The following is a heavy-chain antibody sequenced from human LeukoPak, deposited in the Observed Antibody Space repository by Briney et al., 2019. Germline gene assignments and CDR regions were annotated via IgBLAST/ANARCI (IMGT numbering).Heavy chain of an antibody. CDR3: AKDSKIVGATFRSYHYMDV. D-gene: IGHD1-26*01. CDR1: GFTFSSYA. V-gene: IGHV3-23*01. CDR2: IRGSGDRA. J-gene: IGHJ6*03. Sequence: GGSLRLSCAASGFTFSSYAMSWVRQAPGKGLEWVSAIRGSGDRAHYADSVKGRFTISRDNSKNTLYLQMNSLRAEDTAVYYCAKDSKIVGATFRSYHYMDVWGKGTAVTVSS.